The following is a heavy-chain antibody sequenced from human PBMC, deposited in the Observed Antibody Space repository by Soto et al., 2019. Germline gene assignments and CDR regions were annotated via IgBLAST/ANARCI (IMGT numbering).Heavy chain of an antibody. D-gene: IGHD2-2*02. V-gene: IGHV3-33*01. CDR3: ARDGRACSSTSCYNGGGYYYYGMDV. Sequence: GGSLRLSCAASGFTFSSHGMHWVRQAPGKGLEWVAVIWYNGSNKYYADSVKGRFTISRDNSKNTLYLQMNSLRAEDTAVYYCARDGRACSSTSCYNGGGYYYYGMDVWGQGTTVTVSS. CDR2: IWYNGSNK. CDR1: GFTFSSHG. J-gene: IGHJ6*02.